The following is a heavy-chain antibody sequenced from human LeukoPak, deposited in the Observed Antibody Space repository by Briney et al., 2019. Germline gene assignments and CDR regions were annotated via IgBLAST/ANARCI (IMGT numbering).Heavy chain of an antibody. CDR3: AKDRVNWYFDL. CDR2: ISGSGGNT. V-gene: IGHV3-23*01. CDR1: GFTFSSYA. D-gene: IGHD3-10*01. Sequence: GGSLRRSCAASGFTFSSYAMVWVRQAPGTGLEWVSTISGSGGNTFYADSVKGRFTISRDNSKNTLYLQMNSLRAEDTAVYYCAKDRVNWYFDLWGRGTLVTVSS. J-gene: IGHJ2*01.